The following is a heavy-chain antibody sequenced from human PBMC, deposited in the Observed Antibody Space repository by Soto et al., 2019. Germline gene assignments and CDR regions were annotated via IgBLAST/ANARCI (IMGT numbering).Heavy chain of an antibody. CDR1: GGSVSSGSYY. CDR3: ARDLGGRWSYWYFDL. CDR2: IYYSGST. J-gene: IGHJ2*01. D-gene: IGHD2-15*01. Sequence: QVQLQESGPGLVKPSETLSLTCTVSGGSVSSGSYYWSWIRQPPGKGLEWIGYIYYSGSTNYNPSLKRRVTISVDTSKNQFSLKLSSVTAADTAVYYCARDLGGRWSYWYFDLWGRGTLVTVSS. V-gene: IGHV4-61*01.